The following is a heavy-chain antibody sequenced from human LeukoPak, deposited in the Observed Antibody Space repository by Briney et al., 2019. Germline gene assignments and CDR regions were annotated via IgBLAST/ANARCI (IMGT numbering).Heavy chain of an antibody. D-gene: IGHD2-2*01. CDR3: ARDHGPYPYYYYMDV. CDR2: IYHSGST. CDR1: GGSISSGGYY. J-gene: IGHJ6*03. Sequence: ASETLSLTCTVSGGSISSGGYYWSWIRQPPGKGLEWIGYIYHSGSTYYNPSLKSRVTISVDRSKNQFSLKLSSVTAADTAVYYCARDHGPYPYYYYMDVWGKGTTVTVSS. V-gene: IGHV4-30-2*01.